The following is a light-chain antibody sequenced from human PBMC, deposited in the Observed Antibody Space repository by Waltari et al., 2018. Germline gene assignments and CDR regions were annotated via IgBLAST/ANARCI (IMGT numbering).Light chain of an antibody. V-gene: IGLV2-11*01. J-gene: IGLJ3*02. CDR2: DVS. CDR1: SSFVGGYTY. CDR3: CSYAGSYTWV. Sequence: QSALTQPPSVPGSPGQSVTLSCTGTSSFVGGYTYVSWHHQHPGKAPKLMIYDVSKRPSGVPDRFSGSKSGNTASLTISGLQAEDEADYYCCSYAGSYTWVFGGGTKLTVL.